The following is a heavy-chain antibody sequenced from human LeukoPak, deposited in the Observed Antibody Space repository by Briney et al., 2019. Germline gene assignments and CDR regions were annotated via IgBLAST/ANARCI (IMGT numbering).Heavy chain of an antibody. J-gene: IGHJ4*02. CDR2: VGTAGKRI. CDR1: GFTFSNYY. D-gene: IGHD2-2*01. V-gene: IGHV3-11*01. Sequence: GGSLRLSCAASGFTFSNYYMSWIRQAPGKGLEWIACVGTAGKRIDYAESVRGRFTTSRDDAKSSLFLQMDSLTVEDTALYYCAKLVVPAANSVDSWGQGTLVTVSS. CDR3: AKLVVPAANSVDS.